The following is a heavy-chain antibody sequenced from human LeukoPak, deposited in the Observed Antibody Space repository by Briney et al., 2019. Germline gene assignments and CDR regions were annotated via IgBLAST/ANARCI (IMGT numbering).Heavy chain of an antibody. CDR3: AKRMRDTDYYFDY. D-gene: IGHD5-18*01. Sequence: PGGSLRLSCAASGFTFSSYAMHWVRQAPGKGLEWVAVISYDGSNKYYADSVKGRFTISRDNSKNTLYLQMNSLRAEDTAVYYCAKRMRDTDYYFDYWGQGTLVTVSS. CDR2: ISYDGSNK. J-gene: IGHJ4*02. CDR1: GFTFSSYA. V-gene: IGHV3-30-3*02.